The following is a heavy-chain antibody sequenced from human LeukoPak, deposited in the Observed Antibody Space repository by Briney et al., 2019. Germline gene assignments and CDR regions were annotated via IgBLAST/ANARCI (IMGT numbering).Heavy chain of an antibody. CDR3: AKLKKGGIAAAAPDY. CDR1: GFTFSSYA. J-gene: IGHJ4*02. CDR2: ISDSGGRT. Sequence: GGSLRLSCAASGFTFSSYAMTWVRQAPGKGLEWVSGISDSGGRTYYADSVKGRFTISRDNSKNTLYLQMNSLRAEDTAVYYCAKLKKGGIAAAAPDYWGQGTLVTVSS. V-gene: IGHV3-23*01. D-gene: IGHD6-13*01.